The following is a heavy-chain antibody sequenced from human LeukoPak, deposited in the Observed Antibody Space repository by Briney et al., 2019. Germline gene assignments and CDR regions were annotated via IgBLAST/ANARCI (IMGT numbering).Heavy chain of an antibody. CDR3: ARSPEDYPYYYYYMDV. D-gene: IGHD1-14*01. J-gene: IGHJ6*03. Sequence: SVKASCKASGGTFSSYAISWVRQAPGQGLEWMGGIIPIFGTANYAQKFQGRVTITTDESTSTAYMELSSLRSEDTAVYYCARSPEDYPYYYYYMDVWGKGTTVTVPS. CDR1: GGTFSSYA. CDR2: IIPIFGTA. V-gene: IGHV1-69*05.